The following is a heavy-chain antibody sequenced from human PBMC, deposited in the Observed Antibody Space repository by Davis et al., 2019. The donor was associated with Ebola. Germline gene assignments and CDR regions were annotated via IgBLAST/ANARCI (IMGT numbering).Heavy chain of an antibody. CDR3: TRDLFSDYGGIPTLFDY. J-gene: IGHJ4*02. Sequence: PGGSLRLSCPPSGFTASSNYLSWVRQAPGKGLEWVGFIRSKAYGGTTEYAASVKGRFTISRDDSKSIAYLQMNSLKTEDTAVYYCTRDLFSDYGGIPTLFDYWGQGTLVTVSS. V-gene: IGHV3-49*04. CDR1: GFTASSNY. D-gene: IGHD4-23*01. CDR2: IRSKAYGGTT.